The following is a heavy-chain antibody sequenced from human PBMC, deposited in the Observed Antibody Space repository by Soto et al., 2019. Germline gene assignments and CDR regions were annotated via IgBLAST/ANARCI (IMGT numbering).Heavy chain of an antibody. CDR1: GFTFGRYA. Sequence: EVQLLESGGGLVQPGGSLRLSCVASGFTFGRYAMIWVRQAPGKGLEWVSGISGGGGDTGYADSVKGRFTMSRDNSKNTLYLQTNSLRADDTAIYHCAKDHGYSGYDLGYYFDFWGQGTLVTVSS. D-gene: IGHD5-12*01. J-gene: IGHJ4*02. CDR3: AKDHGYSGYDLGYYFDF. V-gene: IGHV3-23*01. CDR2: ISGGGGDT.